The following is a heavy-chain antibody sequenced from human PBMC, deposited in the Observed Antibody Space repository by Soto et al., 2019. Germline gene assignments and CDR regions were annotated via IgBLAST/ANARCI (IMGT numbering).Heavy chain of an antibody. V-gene: IGHV3-23*01. Sequence: GGSLRLSCAASGFTFSSYAMSWVRQAPGKGLEWVSAISGSGGSTYYADSVKGRFTISRDNSKNTLYLRMNSLRAEDTAVYYCAKDPYGDYVPEYFQHWGQGTLVTVSS. CDR2: ISGSGGST. D-gene: IGHD4-17*01. CDR1: GFTFSSYA. J-gene: IGHJ1*01. CDR3: AKDPYGDYVPEYFQH.